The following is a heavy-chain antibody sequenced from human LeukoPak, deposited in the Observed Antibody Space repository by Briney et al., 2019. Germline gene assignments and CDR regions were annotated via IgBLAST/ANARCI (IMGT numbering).Heavy chain of an antibody. Sequence: GASVKVSCKASGYTFTSYGISWVRQAPGQGLEWMGWISAYNGNTNYPQKLQGRVTMTTDTSTSTAYMELRSLRSDDTAVYYCARGPGGRRGYHPLEDYYYYYYMDVWGKGTTVTVSS. V-gene: IGHV1-18*01. CDR1: GYTFTSYG. J-gene: IGHJ6*03. CDR2: ISAYNGNT. CDR3: ARGPGGRRGYHPLEDYYYYYYMDV. D-gene: IGHD3-22*01.